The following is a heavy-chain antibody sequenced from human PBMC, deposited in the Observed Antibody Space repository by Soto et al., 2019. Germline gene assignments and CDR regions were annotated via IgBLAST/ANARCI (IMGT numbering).Heavy chain of an antibody. J-gene: IGHJ3*02. CDR1: GFTVSSNY. V-gene: IGHV3-53*04. Sequence: GGSLRLSCAASGFTVSSNYMSWVRQAPGKGLEWVSVIYSGGSTYYTDSVKGRFTISRPNSKNTLYLQMNSLRAEDTAVYYCARDKNVGIGAFEIWGQGTMVTVSS. CDR2: IYSGGST. CDR3: ARDKNVGIGAFEI. D-gene: IGHD7-27*01.